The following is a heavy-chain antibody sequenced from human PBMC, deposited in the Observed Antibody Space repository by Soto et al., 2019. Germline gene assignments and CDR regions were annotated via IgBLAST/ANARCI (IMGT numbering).Heavy chain of an antibody. CDR2: IIPIFGTA. J-gene: IGHJ5*02. D-gene: IGHD3-22*01. V-gene: IGHV1-69*13. CDR3: ARPNFYCESRGYNVPKGPWFGP. Sequence: SVKVSCTASGDTFSGYDISWVRQAPGQGLEWMGGIIPIFGTAKYAQKFQGRVTITEDESKNTAYLEVSGLRSEDTGDYYCARPNFYCESRGYNVPKGPWFGPWGQGSLVNV. CDR1: GDTFSGYD.